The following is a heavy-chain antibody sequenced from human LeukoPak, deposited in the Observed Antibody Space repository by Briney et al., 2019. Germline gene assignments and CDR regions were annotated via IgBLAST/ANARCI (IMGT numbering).Heavy chain of an antibody. D-gene: IGHD3-22*01. J-gene: IGHJ3*02. CDR3: ARDSAYYDSSGYFDRKVDAFDI. Sequence: GGSLRLSCAASGFTFSSYSMNWVRQAPGKGLEWVSYISSSSSTIYYADSLKDRFTISRDNAKNSLYLQMNSLRAEDTAVYYCARDSAYYDSSGYFDRKVDAFDIWGQGTLVTVSS. V-gene: IGHV3-48*04. CDR2: ISSSSSTI. CDR1: GFTFSSYS.